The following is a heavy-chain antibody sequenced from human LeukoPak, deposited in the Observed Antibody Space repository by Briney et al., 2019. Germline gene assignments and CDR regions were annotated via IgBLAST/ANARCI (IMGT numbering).Heavy chain of an antibody. J-gene: IGHJ3*01. CDR3: ARDDYGGDSIENAFDV. V-gene: IGHV3-7*01. Sequence: GGSLRLSCAASRLIFRSNWMSWVRQAPGKGLEWVANIKQDGSQKYYVDSVKGRFTISRDNAKNSLYLQMNSLRAEDTAVYYCARDDYGGDSIENAFDVWGQGTLLTVSS. CDR1: RLIFRSNW. CDR2: IKQDGSQK. D-gene: IGHD4-23*01.